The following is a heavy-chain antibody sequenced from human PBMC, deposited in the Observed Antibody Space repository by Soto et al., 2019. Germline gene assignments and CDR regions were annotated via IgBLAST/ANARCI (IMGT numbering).Heavy chain of an antibody. CDR2: TGSGTGPG. CDR3: ARRDSGGYYRYFDS. D-gene: IGHD2-21*02. CDR1: GGTFSSNP. V-gene: IGHV1-69*06. Sequence: QVQLVQSGAEVKKPGSSVKVSCKASGGTFSSNPISWVRQAPGQGLEWMGGTGSGTGPGNHAQKVQGRLTITADKSSSTAYMELSSLSSEDTAVYYCARRDSGGYYRYFDSWGQGTLVTVSS. J-gene: IGHJ4*02.